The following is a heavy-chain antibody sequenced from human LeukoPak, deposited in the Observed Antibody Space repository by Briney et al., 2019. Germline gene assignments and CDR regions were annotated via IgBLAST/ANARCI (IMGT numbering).Heavy chain of an antibody. J-gene: IGHJ5*02. V-gene: IGHV4-34*01. CDR2: INHSGST. CDR3: ARGFSLTNGDWFDP. CDR1: GGSFSGYY. D-gene: IGHD2-8*01. Sequence: SETLSLTCAVYGGSFSGYYWSWIRQPPGKGLEWIGEINHSGSTNYNPSLKSRVTISVDTSKNQFSLKLSSVTAVDTAVYYCARGFSLTNGDWFDPWGQGTLVTVSS.